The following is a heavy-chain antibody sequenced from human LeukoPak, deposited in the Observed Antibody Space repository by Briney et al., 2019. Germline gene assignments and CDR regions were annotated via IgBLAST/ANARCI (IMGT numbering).Heavy chain of an antibody. CDR1: GYSISSDYY. D-gene: IGHD4-17*01. CDR3: ARNKSTVTTSRHDAFDI. J-gene: IGHJ3*02. CDR2: IYQSVST. V-gene: IGHV4-38-2*01. Sequence: PSETLSLTCAVSGYSISSDYYWGWIRQPSGKGLEWIGSIYQSVSTYYNPSLKSRVTISVDTSKNQFSLKLSSVTAADTAVYYCARNKSTVTTSRHDAFDIRGQGTMVTVSS.